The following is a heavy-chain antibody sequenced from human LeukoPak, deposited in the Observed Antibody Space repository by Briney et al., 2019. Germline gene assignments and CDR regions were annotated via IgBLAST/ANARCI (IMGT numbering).Heavy chain of an antibody. Sequence: MPSQTLSLTCTVSGGSISSGDYYWSWIRQPPGKGLEWIGYIYYSGSTYYNPSLKSRVTISVDTSTNQFSLKLSSVTAADSAVYYCARAEGRYSSGWSHDAFDIWGQGTMVTVSS. V-gene: IGHV4-30-4*08. CDR1: GGSISSGDYY. CDR2: IYYSGST. CDR3: ARAEGRYSSGWSHDAFDI. D-gene: IGHD6-19*01. J-gene: IGHJ3*02.